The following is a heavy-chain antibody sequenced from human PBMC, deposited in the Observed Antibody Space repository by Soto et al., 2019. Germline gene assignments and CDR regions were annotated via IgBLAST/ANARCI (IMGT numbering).Heavy chain of an antibody. CDR3: ARAGGTTETFDI. CDR1: GGSISSYY. CDR2: IYYSGST. D-gene: IGHD4-17*01. V-gene: IGHV4-59*01. Sequence: QVQLQESGPGLVKPSETLSLTCTVSGGSISSYYWSWIRQPPGKGLEWIGYIYYSGSTNYNPSLKSRVTISVDTSKNQFSLKLSSVTAADTAVYYCARAGGTTETFDIWGQGTMVTVSS. J-gene: IGHJ3*02.